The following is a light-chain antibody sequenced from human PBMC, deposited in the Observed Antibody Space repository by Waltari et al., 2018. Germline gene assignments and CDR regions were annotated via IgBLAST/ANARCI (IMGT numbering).Light chain of an antibody. Sequence: DNQMTSSPSTLSASVGDRVTITCRASQSINTWLAWYQQKPGKAPKLLIYKSSTLESGVPSRFSGSGSGTEFTLTISSLQPDDFATYDCQQYNSYATFGAGTNVEIK. J-gene: IGKJ4*01. CDR2: KSS. CDR3: QQYNSYAT. CDR1: QSINTW. V-gene: IGKV1-5*03.